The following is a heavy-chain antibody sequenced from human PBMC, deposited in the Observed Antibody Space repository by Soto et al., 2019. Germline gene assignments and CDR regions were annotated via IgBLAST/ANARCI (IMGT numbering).Heavy chain of an antibody. CDR1: GYAFTSYG. J-gene: IGHJ5*02. CDR2: ISAYNGNT. D-gene: IGHD6-25*01. CDR3: ARRPPERLPKSYWFDP. Sequence: GASVKVSCKASGYAFTSYGISWVRQAPGQGLEWMGWISAYNGNTNYAQKLQGRVTMTTDTSTSTAYMELRSLRSDDTAVYYCARRPPERLPKSYWFDPWGQGTLVTVSS. V-gene: IGHV1-18*01.